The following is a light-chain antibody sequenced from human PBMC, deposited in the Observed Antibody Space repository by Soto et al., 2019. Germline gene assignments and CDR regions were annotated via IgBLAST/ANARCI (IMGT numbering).Light chain of an antibody. CDR2: EVS. V-gene: IGLV2-8*01. Sequence: QSVLTQPPSASGSPGQSVTISCIGTSSDVGGYNYVSWYQQHPGKAPKLMIYEVSKRPSGVPDRFSGSKSGNTASLTVSGLQAEDEADYYCSSYAGSNNHVVFGGGTKLTVL. CDR3: SSYAGSNNHVV. J-gene: IGLJ2*01. CDR1: SSDVGGYNY.